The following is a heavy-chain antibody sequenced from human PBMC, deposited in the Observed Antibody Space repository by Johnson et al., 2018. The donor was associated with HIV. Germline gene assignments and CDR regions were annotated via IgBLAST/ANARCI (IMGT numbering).Heavy chain of an antibody. D-gene: IGHD2-2*02. CDR2: I. CDR1: AFPFDDHA. Sequence: VQLVESGGGLVQPGGSLRLSCAASAFPFDDHALHWVRQSPGTGLPWFSIILKGRFTISRDNSKNTLYLQMNSLRAEDTAVYYCARGGCSSTSCYIPDAFDIWGQGTMVTVSS. V-gene: IGHV3-20*04. J-gene: IGHJ3*02. CDR3: ARGGCSSTSCYIPDAFDI.